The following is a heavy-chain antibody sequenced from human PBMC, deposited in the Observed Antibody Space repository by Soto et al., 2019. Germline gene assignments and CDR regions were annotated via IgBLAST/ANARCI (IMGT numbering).Heavy chain of an antibody. J-gene: IGHJ6*02. V-gene: IGHV5-51*01. Sequence: PGDSLKISCKGSGYSFSTFWIGWVRQMPGKGLEWMGIIYPSDSDTRYSPSFQGQVTISADKSSRTAYLQWSSLKASDSAMYYCARLTQDYYYHGMDVWGQGTKVTVAS. CDR2: IYPSDSDT. CDR1: GYSFSTFW. CDR3: ARLTQDYYYHGMDV.